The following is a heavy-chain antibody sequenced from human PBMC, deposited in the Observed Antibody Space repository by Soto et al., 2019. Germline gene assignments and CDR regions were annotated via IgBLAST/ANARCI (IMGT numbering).Heavy chain of an antibody. CDR2: IKPDGSEK. CDR1: GFTFRNFW. Sequence: EVQLVESGGGLVQPGGSLRLSCAASGFTFRNFWMSWVRQAPGKGLEWVANIKPDGSEKKYVDSVKGRFTISRDNAKNSLYLQMNSLRDDYTAVYSCARVGQRLPHMYNWFDPWGQGTLLIVSS. D-gene: IGHD4-17*01. J-gene: IGHJ5*02. V-gene: IGHV3-7*01. CDR3: ARVGQRLPHMYNWFDP.